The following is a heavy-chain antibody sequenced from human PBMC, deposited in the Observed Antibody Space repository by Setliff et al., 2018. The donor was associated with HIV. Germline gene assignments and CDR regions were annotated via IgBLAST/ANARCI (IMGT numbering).Heavy chain of an antibody. J-gene: IGHJ5*02. CDR3: ARDHVFGSRTGFDP. CDR1: GGPLNSRNW. Sequence: SETLSLTCAVSGGPLNSRNWWSWVRQPPGRGLEWIGEVFHSGSANSNASPRSRVMISVDTSKNQFSLKLSAVTAADTAVYYCARDHVFGSRTGFDPWGPGILVTVSS. D-gene: IGHD3-10*01. CDR2: VFHSGSA. V-gene: IGHV4-4*02.